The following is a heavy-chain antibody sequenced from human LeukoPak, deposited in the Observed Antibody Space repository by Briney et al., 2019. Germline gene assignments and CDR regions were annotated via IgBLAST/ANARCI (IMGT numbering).Heavy chain of an antibody. CDR2: IYHSGST. CDR3: ARAYGSGSYPPDF. J-gene: IGHJ4*02. CDR1: GGSISSGGYS. D-gene: IGHD3-10*01. Sequence: SQTLSLPCAVSGGSISSGGYSWSWIRQPPGKGLEWIGYIYHSGSTYYNPSLKSRVTISVDRSKNQFSLKLSSVTAADTAVYYCARAYGSGSYPPDFWGQGTLVTVSS. V-gene: IGHV4-30-2*01.